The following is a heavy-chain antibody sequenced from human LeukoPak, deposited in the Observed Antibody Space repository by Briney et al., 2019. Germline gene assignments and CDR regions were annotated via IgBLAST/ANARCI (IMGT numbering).Heavy chain of an antibody. Sequence: SETLSLTCAVSGYSISSGYYWGWIRQPPGKGLEWIGSIYHSGSTYYNPSLKSRVTISVDTSKNQFSLKLSSVTAADTAVYYCARDDYDPYYYYMDVWGKGTTVTVSS. J-gene: IGHJ6*03. D-gene: IGHD3-22*01. CDR3: ARDDYDPYYYYMDV. CDR2: IYHSGST. CDR1: GYSISSGYY. V-gene: IGHV4-38-2*02.